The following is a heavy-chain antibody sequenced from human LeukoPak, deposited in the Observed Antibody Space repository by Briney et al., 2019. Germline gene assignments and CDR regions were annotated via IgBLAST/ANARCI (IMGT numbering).Heavy chain of an antibody. CDR2: IWYNGSNK. CDR1: GFTFSNYG. D-gene: IGHD6-25*01. J-gene: IGHJ4*02. V-gene: IGHV3-33*06. CDR3: AKRQSSGWEFDY. Sequence: PGGSLRLSCAASGFTFSNYGMHWVRQAPGKGLEWVAVIWYNGSNKYYADSVKGRFTISRDNSKNTLYLQMNSLRAEDTAIYYCAKRQSSGWEFDYWGQGTLVTVSS.